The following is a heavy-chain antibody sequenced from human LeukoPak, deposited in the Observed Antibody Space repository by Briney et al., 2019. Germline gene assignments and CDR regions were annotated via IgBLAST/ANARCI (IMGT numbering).Heavy chain of an antibody. D-gene: IGHD3-3*01. V-gene: IGHV4-59*01. CDR1: GGSISSYY. CDR3: ARDRYDFWSGFSYYYYMDV. CDR2: IYYSGST. Sequence: SETLSLTCTVSGGSISSYYWSWIRQPPGKGLEWIGYIYYSGSTNYNPSLKSRVTISVDTSKNQFSLKLSSVTAADTAVYYCARDRYDFWSGFSYYYYMDVWGKGTTVTVSS. J-gene: IGHJ6*03.